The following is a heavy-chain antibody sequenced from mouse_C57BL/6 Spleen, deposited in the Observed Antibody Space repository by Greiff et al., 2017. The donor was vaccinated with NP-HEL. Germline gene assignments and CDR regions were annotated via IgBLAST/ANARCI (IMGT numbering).Heavy chain of an antibody. Sequence: QVQLQQSGPELVKPGASVKISCKASGYAFSSSWMNWVKQRPGKGLEWIGRIYPGDGDTNYTGKFKGKATLTADKSSSTAYMQLSSLTSEDSSVYFCARRGYYGSSYYAMDYWGQGTSVTVSS. J-gene: IGHJ4*01. CDR3: ARRGYYGSSYYAMDY. CDR1: GYAFSSSW. D-gene: IGHD1-1*01. V-gene: IGHV1-82*01. CDR2: IYPGDGDT.